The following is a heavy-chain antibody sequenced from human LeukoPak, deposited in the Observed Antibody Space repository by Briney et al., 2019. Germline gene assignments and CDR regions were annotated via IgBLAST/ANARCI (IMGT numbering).Heavy chain of an antibody. D-gene: IGHD1-26*01. Sequence: GGSLRLSCGASGFTFSSHAMTWVRQAPGKGLEWVSGISSSGSGDKTYYADSIKGRITISRDNSKNTLYLQMNYLRDEDTAMYYCAKDRTVGASYWYFDLWGRGTLVAVSS. CDR2: ISSSGSGDKT. CDR3: AKDRTVGASYWYFDL. V-gene: IGHV3-23*01. CDR1: GFTFSSHA. J-gene: IGHJ2*01.